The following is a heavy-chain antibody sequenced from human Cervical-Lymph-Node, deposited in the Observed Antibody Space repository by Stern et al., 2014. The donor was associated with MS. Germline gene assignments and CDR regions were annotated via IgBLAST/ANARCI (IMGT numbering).Heavy chain of an antibody. J-gene: IGHJ5*02. CDR2: VIPFVGTS. V-gene: IGHV1-69*06. D-gene: IGHD3-16*01. CDR3: ARGGGDNWFDP. CDR1: GG. Sequence: QLVQSGAEVKQPGSSVKVSCKASGGISWLRQAPGQGLEYMGGVIPFVGTSHYAQKVQGRVTITADTSTNTVYLELSSLKSDDPAVYYCARGGGDNWFDPWGQGTLVTVSS.